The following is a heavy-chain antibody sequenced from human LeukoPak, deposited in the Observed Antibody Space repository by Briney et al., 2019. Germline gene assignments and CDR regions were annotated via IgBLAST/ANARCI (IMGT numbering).Heavy chain of an antibody. J-gene: IGHJ3*02. CDR1: GFTFDDYA. CDR2: ISGDGGRT. V-gene: IGHV3-43*02. CDR3: ANEAASLGAFDI. D-gene: IGHD6-13*01. Sequence: TGGSLRLSCAASGFTFDDYAMHWVRQAPGKGLEWVSLISGDGGRTYYADSVKGRFTISRDNSKNSLYLQMNSLRTEDTALYYCANEAASLGAFDIWGQGTMVTVSS.